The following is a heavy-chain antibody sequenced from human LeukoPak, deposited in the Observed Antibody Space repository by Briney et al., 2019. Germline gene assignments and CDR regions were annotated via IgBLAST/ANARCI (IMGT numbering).Heavy chain of an antibody. J-gene: IGHJ5*02. D-gene: IGHD3-10*01. CDR1: GGSISSYY. V-gene: IGHV4-59*12. CDR3: ARALGGSGSYRNWFDP. Sequence: SETLSLTCTVSGGSISSYYWSWIRQPPGKGLEWIGYIYYSGSTNYNPSLKSRVTISVDTSKNQFSLKLSSVTAADTAVYYCARALGGSGSYRNWFDPWGQGTLVTVSS. CDR2: IYYSGST.